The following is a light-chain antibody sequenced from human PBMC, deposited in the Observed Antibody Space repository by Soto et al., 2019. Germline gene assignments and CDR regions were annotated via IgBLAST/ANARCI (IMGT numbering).Light chain of an antibody. CDR2: GAS. CDR1: QSVGGN. Sequence: EIVMTQSPATLSVSLGERVTLSCRASQSVGGNLAWYQQKPGQAPRLLIHGASTRVTGIPDRFSGSGSGAEFTLTISSLQSEDFVVYYCQQYTKWPPTFGQGTKVEIK. V-gene: IGKV3D-15*01. CDR3: QQYTKWPPT. J-gene: IGKJ1*01.